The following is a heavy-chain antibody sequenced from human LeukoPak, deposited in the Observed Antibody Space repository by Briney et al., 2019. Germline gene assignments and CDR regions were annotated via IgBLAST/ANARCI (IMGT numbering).Heavy chain of an antibody. V-gene: IGHV4-59*01. Sequence: PSETLSLTCTVSGGSISSYYWSWIRQPPGKGLEWIGYIYYSGSTNYNPSLKSRVTISVDTSKNQFSLKLSSVTAADTAVYYCARAHSSGPGFDFDYWGQGTLVTVSS. J-gene: IGHJ4*02. CDR3: ARAHSSGPGFDFDY. D-gene: IGHD6-19*01. CDR2: IYYSGST. CDR1: GGSISSYY.